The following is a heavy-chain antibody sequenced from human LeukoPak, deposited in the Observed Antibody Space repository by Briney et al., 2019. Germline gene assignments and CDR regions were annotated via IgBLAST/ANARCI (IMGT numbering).Heavy chain of an antibody. Sequence: ASVKVSCKASGGTFSSYAISWVRQAPGQGLEWMGGIIPISGTANYAQKFQGRVTITADESTSTAYMELSNLRSEDTAVYYCARSGYYRYNHAFDIWGQGTMVTVSS. CDR2: IIPISGTA. CDR3: ARSGYYRYNHAFDI. V-gene: IGHV1-69*01. CDR1: GGTFSSYA. D-gene: IGHD3-22*01. J-gene: IGHJ3*02.